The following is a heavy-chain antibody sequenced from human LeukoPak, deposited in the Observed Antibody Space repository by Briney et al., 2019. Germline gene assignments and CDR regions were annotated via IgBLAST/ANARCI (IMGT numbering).Heavy chain of an antibody. J-gene: IGHJ6*03. CDR1: GFTVSSYA. CDR3: AKRPGYCSSTSCYYYYYMDV. Sequence: GGSLRLSCAASGFTVSSYAMSWVRQAPGKGLEWVSAISGSGTSTYYADSVKGRFTNYRDNSKNTMYMQMNSLRGYDTAVYYCAKRPGYCSSTSCYYYYYMDVWGDGATVTVSS. D-gene: IGHD2-2*01. CDR2: ISGSGTST. V-gene: IGHV3-23*01.